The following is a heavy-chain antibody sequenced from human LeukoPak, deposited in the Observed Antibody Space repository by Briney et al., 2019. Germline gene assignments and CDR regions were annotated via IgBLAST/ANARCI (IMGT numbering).Heavy chain of an antibody. V-gene: IGHV3-11*01. D-gene: IGHD3-22*01. Sequence: GGSLRLSRAASGFTFSDYCMSWFRQAPGKGLEWRSYIDGSDGAIYYADSVRGRFTISRDNAKNSLYLRMNSLRGEDTAVYYCVRAYRRGYSDDFDYWGQGTLVTVSS. CDR2: IDGSDGAI. CDR3: VRAYRRGYSDDFDY. CDR1: GFTFSDYC. J-gene: IGHJ4*02.